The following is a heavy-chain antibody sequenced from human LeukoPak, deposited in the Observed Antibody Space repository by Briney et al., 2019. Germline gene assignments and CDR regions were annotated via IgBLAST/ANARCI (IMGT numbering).Heavy chain of an antibody. J-gene: IGHJ5*02. CDR1: GFTFSSYS. V-gene: IGHV3-21*01. Sequence: GGSLRLSCAASGFTFSSYSMNWVRQAPGKGLEWVSSISSSSSYIYYADSVKGRFTISRDNAKNSLYLQMNSLRAEDTAVYYCAKERNPNPNWFDPWGQGTLVTVSS. CDR2: ISSSSSYI. CDR3: AKERNPNPNWFDP. D-gene: IGHD2-8*01.